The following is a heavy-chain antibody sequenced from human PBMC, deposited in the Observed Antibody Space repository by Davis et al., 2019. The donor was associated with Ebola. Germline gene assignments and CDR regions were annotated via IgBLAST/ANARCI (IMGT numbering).Heavy chain of an antibody. CDR3: ARGRTVAGTRGLSWFDP. J-gene: IGHJ5*02. D-gene: IGHD6-19*01. Sequence: AASVKVSCKTSGYTFTNYDINWVRQATGQGLEWMGWMNPNSGNTGYSQKLQGRVAITRDTSASTAFMELSSLGSEDTAVYYCARGRTVAGTRGLSWFDPWGQGTLVTVSS. V-gene: IGHV1-8*01. CDR2: MNPNSGNT. CDR1: GYTFTNYD.